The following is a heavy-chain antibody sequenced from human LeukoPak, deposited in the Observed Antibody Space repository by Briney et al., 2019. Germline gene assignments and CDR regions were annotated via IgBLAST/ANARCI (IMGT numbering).Heavy chain of an antibody. CDR3: ARIGAGSSLDY. V-gene: IGHV3-21*01. Sequence: GGSLRLSCAASGFTFSNFAMTWVRQAPGKGLEWVSSIFGSSSTYYADSLKGLFTISRDNTKNSLYLQMNSLRAEDTAVYYCARIGAGSSLDYWGQGTLVTVSS. CDR1: GFTFSNFA. J-gene: IGHJ4*02. CDR2: IFGSSST. D-gene: IGHD6-13*01.